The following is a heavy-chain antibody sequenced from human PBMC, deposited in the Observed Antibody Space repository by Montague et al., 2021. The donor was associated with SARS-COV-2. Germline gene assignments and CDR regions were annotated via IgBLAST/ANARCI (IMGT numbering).Heavy chain of an antibody. V-gene: IGHV4-39*01. CDR2: IYYSGST. CDR1: GGSISSSSYY. J-gene: IGHJ4*02. D-gene: IGHD3-10*01. CDR3: ARREDYYGSGSYPN. Sequence: SETLSLTCTVSGGSISSSSYYWGWIRQPPGKGLEWIGSIYYSGSTYYNPSLKSRVTISVDTSKNQFSLKQSSVTAADTAVYYCARREDYYGSGSYPNWGQGTPVTVSS.